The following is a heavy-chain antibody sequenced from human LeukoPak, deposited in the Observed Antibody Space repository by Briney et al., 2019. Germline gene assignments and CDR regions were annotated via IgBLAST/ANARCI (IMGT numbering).Heavy chain of an antibody. J-gene: IGHJ5*02. CDR3: ARVTATDWFDP. CDR1: TYSITSGYY. Sequence: PSETLSLTCAVSTYSITSGYYWGWIRQSPGKGLEWIATIYQTGTTYYNPSPKSRVTISVDTSKNQFSLKVNSVTAADTAIYYCARVTATDWFDPWGQGTLVTVSS. V-gene: IGHV4-38-2*01. CDR2: IYQTGTT. D-gene: IGHD2-21*02.